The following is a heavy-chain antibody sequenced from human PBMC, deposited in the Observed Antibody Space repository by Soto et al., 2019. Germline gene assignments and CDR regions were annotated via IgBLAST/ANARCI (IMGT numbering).Heavy chain of an antibody. Sequence: QVQLVQSGAEVKKPGASVKVSCKASDKTFLSYGISWVRQGPGQGLEWMGWISPYNGNTNYAQKLQGRVTMTTDTSTSTAYMELRSLRSDATAVYYCATQIDTVMVFRDWGQGTLVTVSS. V-gene: IGHV1-18*01. J-gene: IGHJ4*02. CDR2: ISPYNGNT. CDR1: DKTFLSYG. D-gene: IGHD5-18*01. CDR3: ATQIDTVMVFRD.